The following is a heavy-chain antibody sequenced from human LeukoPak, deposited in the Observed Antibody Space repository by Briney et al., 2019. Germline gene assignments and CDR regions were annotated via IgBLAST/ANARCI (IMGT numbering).Heavy chain of an antibody. CDR2: INHSGST. CDR3: ARGGQWLASHDFDY. V-gene: IGHV4-34*01. Sequence: SETLSLTCAVYGGSFSGYYWSWIRQPPGKGLEWIGEINHSGSTNYNPSLKSRVTISVDTSKNQFSLKLSSVTAADTAVYYCARGGQWLASHDFDYWGQGTLVTVSS. D-gene: IGHD6-19*01. CDR1: GGSFSGYY. J-gene: IGHJ4*02.